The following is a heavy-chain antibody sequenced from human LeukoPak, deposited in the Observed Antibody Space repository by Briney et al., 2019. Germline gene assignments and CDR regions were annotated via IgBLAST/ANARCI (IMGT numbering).Heavy chain of an antibody. V-gene: IGHV3-53*01. CDR1: GFTVSSNY. Sequence: GGSLRLSCAASGFTVSSNYMSWVRQAPGMGLEWVSVIYSGGTTYYADSVRGRFTISRDNSKNALYLQMNSLRVEDTAVYYCAKKYAYCSGGSCCDSWGQGTLVTVSS. CDR3: AKKYAYCSGGSCCDS. J-gene: IGHJ4*02. D-gene: IGHD2-15*01. CDR2: IYSGGTT.